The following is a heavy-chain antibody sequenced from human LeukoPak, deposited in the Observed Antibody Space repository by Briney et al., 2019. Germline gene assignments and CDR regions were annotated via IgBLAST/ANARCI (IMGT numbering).Heavy chain of an antibody. CDR1: GYSFTSYW. J-gene: IGHJ3*02. CDR2: IYPGDSDT. Sequence: GESLKISCKGSGYSFTSYWIGWVRQMPGKGLEWMGIIYPGDSDTRYSPSFQGQVTISADKSISTAYLQWSSLKASDTAMYYCARSLRGGITIFRDAFDIWGQGTMVTVSS. D-gene: IGHD3-3*01. CDR3: ARSLRGGITIFRDAFDI. V-gene: IGHV5-51*01.